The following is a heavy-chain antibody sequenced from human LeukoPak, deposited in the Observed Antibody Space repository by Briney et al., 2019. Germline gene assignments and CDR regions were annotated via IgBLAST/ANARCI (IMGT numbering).Heavy chain of an antibody. D-gene: IGHD3-9*01. V-gene: IGHV1-24*01. CDR2: FDPEDGET. CDR1: GYTLTELS. Sequence: ASVKVSCKVSGYTLTELSMHWVRQAPGKGLEWMGGFDPEDGETIYAQKFRGRVTMTEDTSTDTAYMELSSLRSEDTAVYYCATGEYYDILTGYSWDYYYGMDVWGQGTTVTVSS. CDR3: ATGEYYDILTGYSWDYYYGMDV. J-gene: IGHJ6*02.